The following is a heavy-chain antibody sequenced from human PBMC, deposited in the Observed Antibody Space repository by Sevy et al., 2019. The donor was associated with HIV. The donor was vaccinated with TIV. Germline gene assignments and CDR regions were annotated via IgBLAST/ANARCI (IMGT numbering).Heavy chain of an antibody. V-gene: IGHV4-39*01. J-gene: IGHJ6*02. D-gene: IGHD3-10*01. CDR1: GGSISSDSYY. CDR3: ARPSSLYYYYAMEV. CDR2: IYYTGST. Sequence: SETLSLTCIVSGGSISSDSYYWGWIRQPPGKGLEWIGSIYYTGSTYYNPSLKSRVTISSDTSKNQFSLRLSSVTAADTALEFCARPSSLYYYYAMEVWGQGTKVTVSS.